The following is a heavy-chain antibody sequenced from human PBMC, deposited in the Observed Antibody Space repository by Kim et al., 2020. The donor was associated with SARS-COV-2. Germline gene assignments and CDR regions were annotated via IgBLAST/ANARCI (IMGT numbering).Heavy chain of an antibody. D-gene: IGHD6-13*01. V-gene: IGHV3-23*01. CDR3: AKRLSYSSTWYYVDY. J-gene: IGHJ4*02. Sequence: ADAVKGRFTIAREPSKNTLYLQMKSLRAEDTAVYYCAKRLSYSSTWYYVDYWGQGTLVTVSS.